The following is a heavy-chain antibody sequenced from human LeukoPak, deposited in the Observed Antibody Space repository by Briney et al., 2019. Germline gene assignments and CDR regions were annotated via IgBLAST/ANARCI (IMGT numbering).Heavy chain of an antibody. Sequence: GGSLRLSCAASGLIVNTNYMSWLRQAPGKGLEWVSYISSSGSTIYYADSVKGRFTISRDNAKNSLYLQMNSLRAEDTAVYYCARDSTNYYGMDIWGQGTTVTVSS. V-gene: IGHV3-11*01. CDR3: ARDSTNYYGMDI. J-gene: IGHJ6*02. CDR1: GLIVNTNY. CDR2: ISSSGSTI.